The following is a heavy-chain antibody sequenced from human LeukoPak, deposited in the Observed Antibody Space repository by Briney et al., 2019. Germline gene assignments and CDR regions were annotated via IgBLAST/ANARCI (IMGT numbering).Heavy chain of an antibody. Sequence: GGSLRLSCAASGLNFRSSWMSWIRQAPGKGLERVANINQDGSEKYYVDSVKGRFTISRDNAKNSLYLQMNSLRVEDTAVYYCARAFYSSFDYWGQGTLVVVST. CDR2: INQDGSEK. CDR3: ARAFYSSFDY. CDR1: GLNFRSSW. D-gene: IGHD2/OR15-2a*01. V-gene: IGHV3-7*03. J-gene: IGHJ4*02.